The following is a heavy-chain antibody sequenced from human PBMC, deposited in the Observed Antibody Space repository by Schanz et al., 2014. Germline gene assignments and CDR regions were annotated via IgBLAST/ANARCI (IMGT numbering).Heavy chain of an antibody. V-gene: IGHV3-23*04. CDR1: GFAFSSYG. J-gene: IGHJ4*02. D-gene: IGHD6-13*01. Sequence: EVQLVESGGGLVQPGGSLRLSCAASGFAFSSYGMNWLRQAPGKGLEWVSSFNDGGVNKYYADSVKGRFTISSDNSKSTLYLQMSSLRAEDTAVYYCAKSQGSSFDSWGQGTLVTVSS. CDR3: AKSQGSSFDS. CDR2: FNDGGVNK.